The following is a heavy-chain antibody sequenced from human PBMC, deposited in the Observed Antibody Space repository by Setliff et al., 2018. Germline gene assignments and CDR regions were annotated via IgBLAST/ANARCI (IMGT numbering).Heavy chain of an antibody. CDR2: INHSGST. CDR3: ARRKYGDYTDY. D-gene: IGHD4-17*01. J-gene: IGHJ4*02. Sequence: SETLSLTCAVYGGSFSGYYWSWIRQPPGKGLEWIGEINHSGSTNYNPSLKSRVTISVDTSKNQFSLKLSSVTAADTAVYYCARRKYGDYTDYWGQGTLVTVSS. CDR1: GGSFSGYY. V-gene: IGHV4-34*01.